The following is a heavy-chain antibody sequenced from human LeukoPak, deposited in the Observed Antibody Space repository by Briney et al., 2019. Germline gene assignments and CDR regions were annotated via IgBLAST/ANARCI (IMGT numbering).Heavy chain of an antibody. Sequence: ASVKVSCMASGYSFTSYGMNWVRQAPGQGLEWMGWINTNTGNPTYAQGFTGRFVFSLDTSVSTAYLQISSLKAEDTAVYYCARDTYGDYGYFDYWGQGTLVTVSS. CDR3: ARDTYGDYGYFDY. D-gene: IGHD4-17*01. CDR1: GYSFTSYG. CDR2: INTNTGNP. J-gene: IGHJ4*02. V-gene: IGHV7-4-1*02.